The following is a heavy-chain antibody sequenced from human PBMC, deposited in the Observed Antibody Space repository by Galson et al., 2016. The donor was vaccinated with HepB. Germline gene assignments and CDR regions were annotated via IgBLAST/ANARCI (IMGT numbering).Heavy chain of an antibody. CDR3: AKAALVGPTYPLEF. Sequence: SLRLSCAASGFIFSNYAVLWVRQAPGKGPEWVAVISEDGSSRHYIASVEGRFTVSRDNSKNTFYLQMNSLRAEDRAVYYRAKAALVGPTYPLEFWGPGTLVTVSS. V-gene: IGHV3-30*04. J-gene: IGHJ4*02. CDR2: ISEDGSSR. D-gene: IGHD1-26*01. CDR1: GFIFSNYA.